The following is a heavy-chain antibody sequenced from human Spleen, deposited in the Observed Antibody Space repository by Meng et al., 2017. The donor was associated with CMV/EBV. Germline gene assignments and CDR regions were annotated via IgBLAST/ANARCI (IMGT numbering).Heavy chain of an antibody. CDR2: INPSGGST. CDR1: RNTFTRYY. CDR3: ARDNCGGDCYNYYYYGMDV. Sequence: ASVKVSCKASRNTFTRYYIHWVRQAPGQGLEWMGIINPSGGSTSYAQEFQGRVTMTRDTSASTVYMELSSLRSEDTAVYYCARDNCGGDCYNYYYYGMDVWGQGTTVTVSS. J-gene: IGHJ6*02. D-gene: IGHD2-21*01. V-gene: IGHV1-46*01.